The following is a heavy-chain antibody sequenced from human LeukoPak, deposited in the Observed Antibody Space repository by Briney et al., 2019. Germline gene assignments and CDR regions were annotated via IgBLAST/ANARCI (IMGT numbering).Heavy chain of an antibody. CDR3: AKRPYSGYGHFDY. D-gene: IGHD5-12*01. CDR2: ISGSGGST. V-gene: IGHV3-23*01. J-gene: IGHJ4*02. Sequence: GGSLRLSCAASGFTFSSYAMSWVRQAPGKGLEWVSAISGSGGSTYYADSVKGQFTISRDNSKNTLYLQMNSLRAEDTAVYYCAKRPYSGYGHFDYWGQGTLVTVSS. CDR1: GFTFSSYA.